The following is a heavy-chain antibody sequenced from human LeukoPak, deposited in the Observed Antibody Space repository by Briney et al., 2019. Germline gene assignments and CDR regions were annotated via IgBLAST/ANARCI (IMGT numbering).Heavy chain of an antibody. CDR2: IYYSGST. CDR3: AKAALYDSSGGGAFDI. V-gene: IGHV4-59*01. D-gene: IGHD3-22*01. Sequence: TSETLSLTCTVSGGSISSYYWSWIRQPPGKGLEWIGYIYYSGSTNYNPSLKSRVTISVDTSKNQFSLKLSSVTAADTAVYYCAKAALYDSSGGGAFDIWGQGTMVTVSS. CDR1: GGSISSYY. J-gene: IGHJ3*02.